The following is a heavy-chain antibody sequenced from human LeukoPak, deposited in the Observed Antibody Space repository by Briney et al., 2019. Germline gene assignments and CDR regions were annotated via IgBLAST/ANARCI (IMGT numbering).Heavy chain of an antibody. V-gene: IGHV4-39*07. D-gene: IGHD3-3*01. J-gene: IGHJ4*01. CDR3: ERSIFSGSYAFDF. CDR2: VDYSGYT. Sequence: SETLSLTCSVSGGSVSNTNYYWGWIRQPPGKGLEWLGSVDYSGYTYQSPSHNSRVTISVDTSKNQFSLKMTSVTAADTAVYYCERSIFSGSYAFDFWGHGTLVTVSS. CDR1: GGSVSNTNYY.